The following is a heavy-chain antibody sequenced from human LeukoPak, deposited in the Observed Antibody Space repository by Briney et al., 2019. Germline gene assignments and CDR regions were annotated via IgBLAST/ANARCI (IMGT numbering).Heavy chain of an antibody. J-gene: IGHJ4*02. CDR1: GFTFSSYG. CDR3: ARDQSGSWLYYFDY. Sequence: GGSLRLSCAVSGFTFSSYGMHWVRQAPGKGLEWVAFIRFDGSNKYYADSVKGRFTLSRDNSKSTLYLQMNSLRAEDTAVYYCARDQSGSWLYYFDYWGQGTLVTVSS. CDR2: IRFDGSNK. V-gene: IGHV3-30*02. D-gene: IGHD6-13*01.